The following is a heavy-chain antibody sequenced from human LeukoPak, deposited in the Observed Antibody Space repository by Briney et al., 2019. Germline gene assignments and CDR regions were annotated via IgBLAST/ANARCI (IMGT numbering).Heavy chain of an antibody. V-gene: IGHV3-30*18. CDR2: ISYDGSNK. CDR1: GFTFSSYG. J-gene: IGHJ4*02. CDR3: AKDFYYGSGSYPFFDY. Sequence: GGSLGLSCAASGFTFSSYGMHWVRQAPGKGLEWVAVISYDGSNKYYADSVKGRFTISRDNSKNTLYLQMNSLRAEDTAVYYCAKDFYYGSGSYPFFDYWGQGTMVTVSS. D-gene: IGHD3-10*01.